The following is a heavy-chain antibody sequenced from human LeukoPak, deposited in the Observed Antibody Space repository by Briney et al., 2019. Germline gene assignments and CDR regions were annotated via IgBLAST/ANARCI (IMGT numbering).Heavy chain of an antibody. CDR3: ARLTMVRGVRRYYFDY. CDR1: GYTFTSYY. CDR2: INPSGGST. D-gene: IGHD3-10*01. Sequence: GASVKVSCKASGYTFTSYYMHWVRQAPGQGLEWMGIINPSGGSTSYAQKFQGRVTMTRDTSTSTVYMELSSLRSEDTAVYYCARLTMVRGVRRYYFDYWGQGTLVTVSS. J-gene: IGHJ4*02. V-gene: IGHV1-46*01.